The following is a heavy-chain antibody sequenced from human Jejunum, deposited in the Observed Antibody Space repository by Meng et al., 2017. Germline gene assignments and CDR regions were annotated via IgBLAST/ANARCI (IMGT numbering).Heavy chain of an antibody. CDR3: GRGGGRWLQESLDY. V-gene: IGHV3-33*01. CDR2: IWYDGTNK. D-gene: IGHD5-24*01. J-gene: IGHJ4*02. Sequence: GGSLRLSCAASGFTFSTYGMQWVRQAPGKGLGWAGVIWYDGTNKYYADSVKGRFTISRDNSKNTLYLQMNSLRADDTAVYYCGRGGGRWLQESLDYWGQGTLVTVSS. CDR1: GFTFSTYG.